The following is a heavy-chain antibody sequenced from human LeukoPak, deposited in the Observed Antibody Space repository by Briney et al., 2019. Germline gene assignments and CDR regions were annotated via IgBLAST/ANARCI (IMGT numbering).Heavy chain of an antibody. Sequence: GSSVKVSCKASGGTFSSYAISWVRQAPGQGLEWMGGIIPIFGTANYAQKFQGRVTITTDESTNTAYMELSSLRSEDTAVYYCARDGGYCSSTSCYTGVGYWGQGTLVTVSS. D-gene: IGHD2-2*02. CDR3: ARDGGYCSSTSCYTGVGY. J-gene: IGHJ4*02. V-gene: IGHV1-69*05. CDR2: IIPIFGTA. CDR1: GGTFSSYA.